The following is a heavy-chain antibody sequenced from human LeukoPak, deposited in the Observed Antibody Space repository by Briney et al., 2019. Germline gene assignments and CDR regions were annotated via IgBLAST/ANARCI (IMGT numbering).Heavy chain of an antibody. D-gene: IGHD6-19*01. CDR1: GFTFSSYW. CDR2: IKQDGSEK. Sequence: GGSLRLSCAASGFTFSSYWMSWVRQAPGKGLEWAANIKQDGSEKYYVDSVKGRFTISRDNAKNSLYLQMNSLRAEDTAVYYCARVLAVAGRGQFRGFDYWGQGTLVTVSS. J-gene: IGHJ4*02. CDR3: ARVLAVAGRGQFRGFDY. V-gene: IGHV3-7*01.